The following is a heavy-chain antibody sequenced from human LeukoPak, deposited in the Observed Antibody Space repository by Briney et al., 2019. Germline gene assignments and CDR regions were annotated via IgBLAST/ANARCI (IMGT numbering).Heavy chain of an antibody. J-gene: IGHJ3*02. CDR3: ARGAAAGKGDAFDI. D-gene: IGHD6-13*01. CDR2: IYYSGST. CDR1: GGSISSSSYY. V-gene: IGHV4-39*07. Sequence: SETLSLTCTVSGGSISSSSYYWGWIRQPPGTGLEWIGSIYYSGSTYYNPSLKSRVTISVDTSKNQFSLKLSSVTAADTAVYYCARGAAAGKGDAFDIWGQGTMVTVSS.